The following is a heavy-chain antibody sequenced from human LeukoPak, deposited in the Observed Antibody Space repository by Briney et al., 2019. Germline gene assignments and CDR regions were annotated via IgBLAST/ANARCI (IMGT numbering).Heavy chain of an antibody. CDR3: AKRPYYYGSGTDGWFDP. J-gene: IGHJ5*02. CDR1: GFTFSSYA. Sequence: GGSLRLSCAASGFTFSSYAMSWVRQAPGKGLEWVSAISGSGGSTYYADSVKGRFTTSRDNSKNTLYLQMNSLRAEDTAVYYCAKRPYYYGSGTDGWFDPWGQGTLVTVSS. D-gene: IGHD3-10*01. V-gene: IGHV3-23*01. CDR2: ISGSGGST.